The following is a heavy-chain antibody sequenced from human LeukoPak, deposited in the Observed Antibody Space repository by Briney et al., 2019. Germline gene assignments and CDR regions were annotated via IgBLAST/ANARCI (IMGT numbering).Heavy chain of an antibody. Sequence: SDTLSLTCTVSGHPISSYYWSWIRQPPGKGLEWLGYIYYSGSNYYNLSLKSRVAISVDTSKNQFSLKLSSVTAADTAVYYCARHREMATIYYFDYWGQGTLVTVSS. CDR3: ARHREMATIYYFDY. D-gene: IGHD5-24*01. CDR2: IYYSGSN. V-gene: IGHV4-59*08. J-gene: IGHJ4*02. CDR1: GHPISSYY.